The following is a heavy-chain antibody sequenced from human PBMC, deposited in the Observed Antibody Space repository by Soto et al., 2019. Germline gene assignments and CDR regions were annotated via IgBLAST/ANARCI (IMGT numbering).Heavy chain of an antibody. CDR2: IYYSGST. CDR3: ARDLTGRDAFVV. CDR1: GGSISSSSYY. Sequence: SETLYLTCTVSGGSISSSSYYWGWIRQPPGKGLEWIGSIYYSGSTYYNPSLKSRVTISVDTSKNQFSLKLSSVTAADAAVYFCARDLTGRDAFVVWGQGTMVTVSS. J-gene: IGHJ3*01. V-gene: IGHV4-39*07. D-gene: IGHD7-27*01.